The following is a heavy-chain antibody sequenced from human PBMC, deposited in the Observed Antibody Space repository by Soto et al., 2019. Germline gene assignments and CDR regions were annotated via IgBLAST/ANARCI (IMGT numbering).Heavy chain of an antibody. Sequence: GGSLGLTCAASGFTFSSYAMSWVRQAPGKGLEWVSAISGSGGSTYYADSVEGRFTISRDNSKNTLYLQMNSLRAEDTAVYYCAKGGVAATPETYYYYGMDVWGQGTTVTVSS. J-gene: IGHJ6*02. CDR2: ISGSGGST. D-gene: IGHD2-15*01. CDR3: AKGGVAATPETYYYYGMDV. V-gene: IGHV3-23*01. CDR1: GFTFSSYA.